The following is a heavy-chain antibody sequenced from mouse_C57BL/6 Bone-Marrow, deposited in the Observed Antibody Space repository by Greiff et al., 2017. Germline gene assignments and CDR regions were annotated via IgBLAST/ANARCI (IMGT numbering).Heavy chain of an antibody. J-gene: IGHJ1*03. CDR2: INPSTGGT. CDR3: ARDYYKALDY. CDR1: GYSFTGYY. V-gene: IGHV1-43*01. D-gene: IGHD2-12*01. Sequence: EVKLVESGPELVKPGASVKISCKASGYSFTGYYMHWVKQSSEKSLEWIGEINPSTGGTSYNQKFKGKATLTVDKSSSTAYMQLKSLTSEDSAVYYCARDYYKALDYWGTGTTVTVSS.